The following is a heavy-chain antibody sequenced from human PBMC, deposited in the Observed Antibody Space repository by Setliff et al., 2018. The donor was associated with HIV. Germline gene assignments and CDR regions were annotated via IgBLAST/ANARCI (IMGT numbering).Heavy chain of an antibody. CDR3: AVDSSGWSPRESKTGAFDI. Sequence: ASVKVSCKASGYTFTSYGISWVRQAPGQGLEWMGWISAYNGNTNYAQKLQGGVTMTTDTYTSTAYMELRSLRSDDTAVYYCAVDSSGWSPRESKTGAFDIWGQGTMVTV. CDR1: GYTFTSYG. V-gene: IGHV1-18*01. J-gene: IGHJ3*02. D-gene: IGHD6-19*01. CDR2: ISAYNGNT.